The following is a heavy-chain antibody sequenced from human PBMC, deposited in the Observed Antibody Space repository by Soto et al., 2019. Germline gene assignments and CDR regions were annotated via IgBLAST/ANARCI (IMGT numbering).Heavy chain of an antibody. CDR2: ISIYNGNT. V-gene: IGHV1-18*01. CDR1: GYTFTTYG. Sequence: QVQLVQSGAEVKKPGASVKVSCKASGYTFTTYGMSWVRQAPGQGLDWMGWISIYNGNTKYAERLQGRVTMTTDTTKSTAYMELRSLRSDDTAVYYCARGPTDYYDNSGNYFLDYWGQGTLVTVSS. CDR3: ARGPTDYYDNSGNYFLDY. D-gene: IGHD3-22*01. J-gene: IGHJ4*02.